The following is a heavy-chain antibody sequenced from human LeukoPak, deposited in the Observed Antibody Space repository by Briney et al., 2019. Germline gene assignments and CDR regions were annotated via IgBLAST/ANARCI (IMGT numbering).Heavy chain of an antibody. CDR2: IIPIFGTA. CDR3: ARGVVRARYGMDV. V-gene: IGHV1-69*13. CDR1: GGTFSSYA. J-gene: IGHJ6*02. D-gene: IGHD3-10*01. Sequence: ASVKVSCKASGGTFSSYAISWVRQAPGQGLEWMGGIIPIFGTANYAQKFQGRVTVTADESTSTAYMELSSLRSEDTAVYYCARGVVRARYGMDVWGQGTTVTVSS.